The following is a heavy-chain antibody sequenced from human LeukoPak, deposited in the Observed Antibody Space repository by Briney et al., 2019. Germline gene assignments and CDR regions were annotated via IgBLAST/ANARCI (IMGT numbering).Heavy chain of an antibody. CDR2: ISYDGSNK. D-gene: IGHD1-26*01. CDR1: GFTFSSCA. J-gene: IGHJ4*02. V-gene: IGHV3-30-3*01. CDR3: ARSGEEVGANGFDY. Sequence: GGSLRLSCAASGFTFSSCAMHWVRQAPGQGQERVAVISYDGSNKYYADSVKGRFTISRDNSKNTLYLQMNSLRAEDTAAYYCARSGEEVGANGFDYWGQGTLVTVSS.